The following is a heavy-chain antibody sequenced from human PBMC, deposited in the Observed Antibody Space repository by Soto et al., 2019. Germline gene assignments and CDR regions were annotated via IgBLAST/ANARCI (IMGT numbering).Heavy chain of an antibody. Sequence: GGSLRLSCAASGFTFSSYAMHWVRQAPGKGLEWVAVISYDGSNKYYADSVKGRFTISRDNSKNTLYLQMNSLRAEDTAVYYCASLYCSSTICYGVLEDYYYYGMDVWGQGTTVTVSS. J-gene: IGHJ6*02. V-gene: IGHV3-30-3*01. CDR3: ASLYCSSTICYGVLEDYYYYGMDV. CDR1: GFTFSSYA. D-gene: IGHD2-2*01. CDR2: ISYDGSNK.